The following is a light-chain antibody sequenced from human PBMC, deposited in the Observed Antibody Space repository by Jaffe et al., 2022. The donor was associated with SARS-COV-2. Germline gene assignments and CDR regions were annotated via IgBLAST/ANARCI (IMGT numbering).Light chain of an antibody. J-gene: IGKJ1*01. CDR1: QSISSW. CDR2: KAS. V-gene: IGKV1-5*03. Sequence: DIQMTQSPSTLSASVGDRVTITCRASQSISSWLAWYQQKPGKAPKFLMYKASSLESGVPSRFSGSGSGIEFTLTISSLQPDDCATYYCQQYYTYPLTFGQGTKVVIK. CDR3: QQYYTYPLT.